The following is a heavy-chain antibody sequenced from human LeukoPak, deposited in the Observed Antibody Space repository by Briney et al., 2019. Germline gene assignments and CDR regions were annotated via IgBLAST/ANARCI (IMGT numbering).Heavy chain of an antibody. V-gene: IGHV4-38-2*02. CDR1: GYSISNGYY. CDR2: IYYSGST. J-gene: IGHJ4*02. CDR3: ARDQLRITMIDY. D-gene: IGHD3-22*01. Sequence: SETLSLTCTVSGYSISNGYYWGWMRQPPGKGLEWIGSIYYSGSTYYNPSLKSRVTISVDTSKNQFSLKLSSVTAADTAVYYCARDQLRITMIDYWGQGTLVTVSS.